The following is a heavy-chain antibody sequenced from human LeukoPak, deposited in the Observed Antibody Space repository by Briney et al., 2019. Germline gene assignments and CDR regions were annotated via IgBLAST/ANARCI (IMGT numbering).Heavy chain of an antibody. V-gene: IGHV1-8*02. CDR1: GYTFTGYY. J-gene: IGHJ4*02. D-gene: IGHD3-22*01. CDR3: ARVTDYYDSSGSIDY. CDR2: MNPNSGNT. Sequence: GASVKVSCKASGYTFTGYYMHWVRQAPGQGLEWMGWMNPNSGNTGYAQKFQGRVTMTRNTSISTAYMELSSLRSEDTAVYYCARVTDYYDSSGSIDYWGQGTLVTVSS.